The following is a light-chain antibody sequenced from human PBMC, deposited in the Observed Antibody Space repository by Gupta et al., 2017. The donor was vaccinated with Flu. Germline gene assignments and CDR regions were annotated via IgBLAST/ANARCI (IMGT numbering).Light chain of an antibody. Sequence: QSVVTQPPSASGPPGQRVTLSCSGSSSNIGSNYVYWYQQLPGTAPKLLIYRNNQRPSGVPDRFSGSKSGTSASLAISGLRSEDESDYHCASWDDSLSVWVFGGGTKLTVL. CDR1: SSNIGSNY. CDR2: RNN. J-gene: IGLJ3*02. V-gene: IGLV1-47*01. CDR3: ASWDDSLSVWV.